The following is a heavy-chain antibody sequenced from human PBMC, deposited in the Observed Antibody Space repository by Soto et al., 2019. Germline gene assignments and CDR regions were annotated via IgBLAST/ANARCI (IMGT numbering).Heavy chain of an antibody. J-gene: IGHJ5*02. V-gene: IGHV4-59*08. CDR3: ARHLVVPAAIWFDP. D-gene: IGHD2-2*01. Sequence: QVQLQESGPGLVKPSETLSLTCTVSGGSISSYYWSWIRQPPGKGLEWIGYIYSSGSTNYNTSLNSQVTISVDTSKNQFSLKLSSVTAADTAVYYCARHLVVPAAIWFDPWGQGTLVTVSS. CDR2: IYSSGST. CDR1: GGSISSYY.